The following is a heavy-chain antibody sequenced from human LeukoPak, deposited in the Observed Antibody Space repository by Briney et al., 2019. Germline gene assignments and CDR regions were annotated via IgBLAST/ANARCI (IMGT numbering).Heavy chain of an antibody. Sequence: ASVKVSCKTSGYTFITSGITWVRQAPGHGLKWMGWISPFNGKTRFAEEFQDRLTLTTDTPTRTAYMVLRSLRSDDTAVYYCVRDRDATPDDVRDYWGQGSLVTVSS. CDR3: VRDRDATPDDVRDY. CDR2: ISPFNGKT. V-gene: IGHV1-18*01. J-gene: IGHJ4*02. D-gene: IGHD2-21*02. CDR1: GYTFITSG.